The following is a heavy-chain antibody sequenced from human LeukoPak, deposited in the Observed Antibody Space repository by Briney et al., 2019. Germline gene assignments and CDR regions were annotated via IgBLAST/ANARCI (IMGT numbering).Heavy chain of an antibody. CDR1: GGSISSYS. J-gene: IGHJ6*03. V-gene: IGHV4-4*08. Sequence: PSETLSLTCTVSGGSISSYSWSWIRQPPGKGLEWIGYIYTSGSTNYNPSFKSRVTMSVDTSKNQFSLKMSSVTAADTAVYDCARVVRYSYGYGYYYYYMDVWGKGTTVTVSS. CDR3: ARVVRYSYGYGYYYYYMDV. D-gene: IGHD5-18*01. CDR2: IYTSGST.